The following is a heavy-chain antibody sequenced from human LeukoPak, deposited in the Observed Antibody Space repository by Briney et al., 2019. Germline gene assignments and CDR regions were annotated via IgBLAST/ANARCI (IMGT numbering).Heavy chain of an antibody. CDR3: ARDSEFFDGSNYTYYFDY. J-gene: IGHJ4*02. Sequence: SETLSLTCTVSGGSISSYYWSWIRQPPGKALEWIAYIFHSGSTYYNPSLKSRVSMSIDTSTNQFSLKLSSVTAADTAVYYCARDSEFFDGSNYTYYFDYWGQGIQVTVSS. D-gene: IGHD5-24*01. CDR2: IFHSGST. V-gene: IGHV4-59*12. CDR1: GGSISSYY.